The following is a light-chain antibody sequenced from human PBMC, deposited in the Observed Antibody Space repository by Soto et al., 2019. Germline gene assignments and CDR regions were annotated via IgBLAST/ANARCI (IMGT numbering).Light chain of an antibody. CDR2: HSS. Sequence: EIGLTQSPGTLSLAPGERATLSCMASQSVRDNFLAWYHQKPGQAPRLLIYHSSNRVTGIPDRFSGSGSGTDFTLTISRLEPEDFAVYFCQQYDESPGTFGHGTKVEI. J-gene: IGKJ1*01. CDR1: QSVRDNF. V-gene: IGKV3-20*01. CDR3: QQYDESPGT.